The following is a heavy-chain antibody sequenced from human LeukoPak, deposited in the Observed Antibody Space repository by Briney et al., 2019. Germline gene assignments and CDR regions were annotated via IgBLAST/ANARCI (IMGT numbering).Heavy chain of an antibody. V-gene: IGHV1-2*02. CDR3: ASGREYCSGGSCYSSDDAFDI. CDR1: GYTFTGYY. J-gene: IGHJ3*02. Sequence: ASVKVSCKASGYTFTGYYMHWVRQAPGQGLEWMGWINPNSGGTNYAQKFQGRVTMTRDTSISTAYMELSRLRSDDTAVYYCASGREYCSGGSCYSSDDAFDIWGQGTMVTVSP. D-gene: IGHD2-15*01. CDR2: INPNSGGT.